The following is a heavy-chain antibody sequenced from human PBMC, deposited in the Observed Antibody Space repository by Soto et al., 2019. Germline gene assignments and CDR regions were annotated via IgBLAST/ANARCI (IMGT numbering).Heavy chain of an antibody. Sequence: QVQLVQSGAEVKKPGASVKVSCKASGYTFTSYGISWVRQAPGQGLEWMGWISAYNGNTNYAQKPQGRVTMTTDTSTSTAYMELRSLRSDDTAVYYCARERKRYSRSPTGDYWGQGTLVTVSS. D-gene: IGHD6-6*01. CDR2: ISAYNGNT. CDR1: GYTFTSYG. J-gene: IGHJ4*02. CDR3: ARERKRYSRSPTGDY. V-gene: IGHV1-18*01.